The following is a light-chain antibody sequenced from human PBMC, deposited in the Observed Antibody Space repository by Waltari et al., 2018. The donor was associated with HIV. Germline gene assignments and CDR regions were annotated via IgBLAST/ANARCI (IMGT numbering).Light chain of an antibody. V-gene: IGKV1-5*03. CDR1: QSVGSW. CDR2: KAS. J-gene: IGKJ5*01. Sequence: DIHMTQFPSTLSAFLGDRVTITCRASQSVGSWLAWYQHKTGKAPKLLFHKASVLESGVSSRFSGSGSETEFTLIIDSLEPDDFATYYCQQYNTDPSFGQGTRLEMK. CDR3: QQYNTDPS.